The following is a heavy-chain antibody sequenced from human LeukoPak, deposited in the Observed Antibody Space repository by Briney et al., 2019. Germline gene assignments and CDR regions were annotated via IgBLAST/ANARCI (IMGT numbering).Heavy chain of an antibody. CDR2: INPNSGGT. CDR3: ARERQQLVQDYYYYGMDV. V-gene: IGHV1-2*02. Sequence: ASVKVSCTASGYTFTGYYMHWVRQAPGQGLEWMGWINPNSGGTNYAQKFQGRVTMTRDTSISTAYMELSRLRSDDTAVYYCARERQQLVQDYYYYGMDVRGQGTTVTVSS. CDR1: GYTFTGYY. D-gene: IGHD6-13*01. J-gene: IGHJ6*02.